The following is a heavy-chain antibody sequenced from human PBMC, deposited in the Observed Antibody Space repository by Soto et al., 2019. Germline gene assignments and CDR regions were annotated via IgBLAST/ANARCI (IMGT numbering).Heavy chain of an antibody. D-gene: IGHD6-19*01. CDR2: IYYSGST. J-gene: IGHJ5*02. CDR3: ASHAFLAVAGLRT. Sequence: SETLSLTCTGSGGSXSSGDGQRSWIRKPPGKGLEWIGYIYYSGSTYYNPSLKGRVTRSVGTSKNQFSLQLSSVPAAATALYYCASHAFLAVAGLRTWRQRTLVTVSS. CDR1: GGSXSSGDGQ. V-gene: IGHV4-30-4*08.